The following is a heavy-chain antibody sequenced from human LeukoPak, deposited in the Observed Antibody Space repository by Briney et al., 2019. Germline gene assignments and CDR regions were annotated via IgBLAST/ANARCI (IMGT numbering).Heavy chain of an antibody. CDR1: GGSISSGGYY. CDR2: IYYSGST. Sequence: PSETLSLTCTVSGGSISSGGYYWSWIRQHPGKGLEWIGYIYYSGSTYYNPSLKSRVTISVDTSKNQFSLKLSSVTAADTAVYYCARVGVGVVVAATQSLGAFDIWGQGTMVTVSS. CDR3: ARVGVGVVVAATQSLGAFDI. J-gene: IGHJ3*02. D-gene: IGHD2-15*01. V-gene: IGHV4-31*03.